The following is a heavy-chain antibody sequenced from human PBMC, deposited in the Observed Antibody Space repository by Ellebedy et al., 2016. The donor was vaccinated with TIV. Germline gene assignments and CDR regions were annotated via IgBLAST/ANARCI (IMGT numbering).Heavy chain of an antibody. V-gene: IGHV3-30*02. J-gene: IGHJ6*02. CDR3: AKDSRVTTSYNYYGMDV. Sequence: DSVKGRFTISRDDSKNTLYLQMNSLRPEDTAVYYCAKDSRVTTSYNYYGMDVWGQGTTVTVSS. D-gene: IGHD4-17*01.